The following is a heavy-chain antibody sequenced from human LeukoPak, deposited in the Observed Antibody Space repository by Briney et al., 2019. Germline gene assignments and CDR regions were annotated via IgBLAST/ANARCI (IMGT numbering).Heavy chain of an antibody. CDR3: AGIDYQAVR. Sequence: SETLSLTCTVSGGSISSSSFYWGWIRQPPGKGLEWIGSIYYSGSTNYNPSLKSRVTISVDTSKNQFSLKLSSVTAADTAVYYCAGIDYQAVRWGQGTLVTVSS. CDR1: GGSISSSSFY. D-gene: IGHD6-6*01. V-gene: IGHV4-39*07. J-gene: IGHJ4*02. CDR2: IYYSGST.